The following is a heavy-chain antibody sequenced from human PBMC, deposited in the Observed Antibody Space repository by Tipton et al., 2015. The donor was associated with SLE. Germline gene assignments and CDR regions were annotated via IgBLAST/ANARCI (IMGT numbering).Heavy chain of an antibody. CDR2: IYYSGST. J-gene: IGHJ3*02. D-gene: IGHD3-22*01. CDR3: ARGSAYYYDSSGYNDAFDI. V-gene: IGHV4-39*07. Sequence: PGLVKPSETLSLTCTVSGGSISSSSYYWGWIRQPPGKGLEWIGSIYYSGSTYYNPSLKSRVTISVDTSKNQFSLKLSSVTAADTAVYYCARGSAYYYDSSGYNDAFDIWGQGTMVTVSS. CDR1: GGSISSSSYY.